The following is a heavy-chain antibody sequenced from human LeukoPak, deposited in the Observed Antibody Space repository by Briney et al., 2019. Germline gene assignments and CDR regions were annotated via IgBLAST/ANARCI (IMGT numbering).Heavy chain of an antibody. CDR2: ISSSGSTI. V-gene: IGHV3-48*03. J-gene: IGHJ4*02. Sequence: PGGFLRLSCAASGFTFSSYEMNWVRQAPGKGLEWVSYISSSGSTIYYADSVKGRFTISRDNAKNSLYLQMNSLRAEDTAVYYCARESVAAAGSSDYWGQGTLVTVSS. CDR3: ARESVAAAGSSDY. D-gene: IGHD6-13*01. CDR1: GFTFSSYE.